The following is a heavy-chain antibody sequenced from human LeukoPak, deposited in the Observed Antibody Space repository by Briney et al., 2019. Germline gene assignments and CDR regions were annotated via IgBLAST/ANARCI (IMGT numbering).Heavy chain of an antibody. Sequence: GGSLRLSGAASGFSFSIYGMHWVRQAPGKGLEWVATISFDGATVYYAVSVKGRFTVSRDNSKNTLYLLLNSLTVEDTAVYYCAKKQDGTFWAGPDSWGQGALVTVSS. CDR1: GFSFSIYG. J-gene: IGHJ4*02. V-gene: IGHV3-30*18. CDR2: ISFDGATV. CDR3: AKKQDGTFWAGPDS. D-gene: IGHD1/OR15-1a*01.